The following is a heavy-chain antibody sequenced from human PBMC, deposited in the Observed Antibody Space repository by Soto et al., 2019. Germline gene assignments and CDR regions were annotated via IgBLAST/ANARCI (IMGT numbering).Heavy chain of an antibody. Sequence: QERLLESGGGVVQPGRSLRLSCAASGFTFSHFPIHWVRQAPGKGLEWLAFISGDGNTKYYADSVGGRFTITRDNSKNTLLLPMNSLSAEDTAVYYCTRADVTATRSVFDPWGQGTLVTVSS. CDR3: TRADVTATRSVFDP. V-gene: IGHV3-30-3*01. CDR1: GFTFSHFP. CDR2: ISGDGNTK. D-gene: IGHD3-3*01. J-gene: IGHJ5*02.